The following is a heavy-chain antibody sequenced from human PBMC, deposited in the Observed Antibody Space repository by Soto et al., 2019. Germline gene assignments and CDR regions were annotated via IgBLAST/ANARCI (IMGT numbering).Heavy chain of an antibody. V-gene: IGHV3-23*01. CDR3: AKDVHYDSSGGLDY. J-gene: IGHJ4*02. D-gene: IGHD3-22*01. CDR2: ISGGGGGT. CDR1: GFTFDNFA. Sequence: EVRLLESGGGLEPPGGSLRLSCTTSGFTFDNFAMSWVRQAPGRGLEWVSAISGGGGGTYYADSVKGRFIISRDNSKNTVYLQVNGLRPDDTAVYYCAKDVHYDSSGGLDYWGQGTLVTVSS.